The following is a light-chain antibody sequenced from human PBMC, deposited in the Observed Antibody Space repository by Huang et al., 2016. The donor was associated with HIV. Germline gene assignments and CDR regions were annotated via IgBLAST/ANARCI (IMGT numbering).Light chain of an antibody. CDR3: QQYSSSFIT. CDR1: PSVSGNY. J-gene: IGKJ2*01. Sequence: EIVLTQYPATLSLSPGQRATLSSRATPSVSGNYLAWYQQRPGQAPTILVYNASSTVPGFGDRLSGSGSGTDFTLSVSRVEPEDFAIYYWQQYSSSFITFGQGTKLEMK. V-gene: IGKV3-20*01. CDR2: NAS.